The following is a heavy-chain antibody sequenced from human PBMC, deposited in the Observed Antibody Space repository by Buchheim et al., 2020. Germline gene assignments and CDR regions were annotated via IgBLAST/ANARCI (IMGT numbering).Heavy chain of an antibody. CDR2: ISSSSRYI. V-gene: IGHV3-21*01. CDR1: GFTFSDYS. J-gene: IGHJ4*02. Sequence: EVQVVESGGGLVKPGGSLRLSCAASGFTFSDYSLNWVRQAPGRGLEWVSSISSSSRYIYYADSVQGRFTISRDNAKKSLYLQMNSLRAEDTAVYYCASLPRGYFDWQSDYWGQGTL. D-gene: IGHD3-9*01. CDR3: ASLPRGYFDWQSDY.